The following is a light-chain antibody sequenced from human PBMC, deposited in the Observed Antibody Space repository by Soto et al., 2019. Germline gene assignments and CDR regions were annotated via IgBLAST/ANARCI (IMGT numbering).Light chain of an antibody. Sequence: EIVMTQSPATLSVSPGERATLSCRASQSVSTNLAWYQQKPGQAPRLLIYGASTRATGIPARFSGSGSATEFTLTISSLQSEDFAVYYCQQYNYWPSFGQGTKVEIK. CDR2: GAS. V-gene: IGKV3-15*01. CDR3: QQYNYWPS. J-gene: IGKJ1*01. CDR1: QSVSTN.